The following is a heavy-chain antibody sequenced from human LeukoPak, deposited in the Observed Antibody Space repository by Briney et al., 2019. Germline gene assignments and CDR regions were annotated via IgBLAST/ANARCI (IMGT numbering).Heavy chain of an antibody. J-gene: IGHJ3*02. CDR2: INPNSGGT. CDR3: AKSSGWYRESAFDI. D-gene: IGHD6-19*01. V-gene: IGHV1-2*04. CDR1: GYTFTAHF. Sequence: GASVQVSCKASGYTFTAHFIHWVRQAPGQGLEWMGWINPNSGGTNYAQKFQGWVTMTRDTSISTAYMELSRLRSDDTAVYYCAKSSGWYRESAFDIWGQGTMVTVSS.